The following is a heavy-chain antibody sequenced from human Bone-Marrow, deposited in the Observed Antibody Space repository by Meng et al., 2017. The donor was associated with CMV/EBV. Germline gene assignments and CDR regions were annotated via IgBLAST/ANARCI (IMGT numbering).Heavy chain of an antibody. CDR2: IYYSGST. CDR3: ARLTIPHGMDV. D-gene: IGHD2-2*01. CDR1: GGSISSDDYY. Sequence: SETLSLTCTVSGGSISSDDYYWSWIRQPPGKGLEWIGYIYYSGSTYYSPSLKRRVTISVDTSKNQFSLKLSSMTAADTAVYYCARLTIPHGMDVWVQGTTVTVSS. J-gene: IGHJ6*02. V-gene: IGHV4-30-4*08.